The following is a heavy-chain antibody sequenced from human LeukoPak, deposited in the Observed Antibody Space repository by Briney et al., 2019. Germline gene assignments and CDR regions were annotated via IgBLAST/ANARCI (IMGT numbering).Heavy chain of an antibody. Sequence: SSETLSLTCAVYGGSFSGYYWSWIRQPPGKGLEWIGEINHSGSTNYNPSLKSRVTISVDTSKNQFSLKLSSVTAADTAVYYCARASRYYYDSSGQYNWFDPWGQGTLVTVSS. CDR2: INHSGST. D-gene: IGHD3-22*01. CDR3: ARASRYYYDSSGQYNWFDP. J-gene: IGHJ5*02. V-gene: IGHV4-34*01. CDR1: GGSFSGYY.